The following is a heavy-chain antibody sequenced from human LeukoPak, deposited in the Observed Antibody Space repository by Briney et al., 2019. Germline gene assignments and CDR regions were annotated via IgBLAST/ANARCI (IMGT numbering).Heavy chain of an antibody. V-gene: IGHV3-11*01. D-gene: IGHD3-10*01. CDR2: ISSSGSTI. J-gene: IGHJ3*02. CDR1: GFTFSDYY. Sequence: GGSLRLSCAASGFTFSDYYMSWIRQAPGKGLEWVSYISSSGSTIYYADSVKGRFTISRDNAENSLYLQMNSLRAEDTAVYYCARDRGPRVIDAFDIWGQGTMVTVSS. CDR3: ARDRGPRVIDAFDI.